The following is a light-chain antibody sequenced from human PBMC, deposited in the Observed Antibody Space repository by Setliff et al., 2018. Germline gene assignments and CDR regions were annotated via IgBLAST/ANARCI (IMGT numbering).Light chain of an antibody. J-gene: IGLJ1*01. CDR1: SSDIGAGYG. V-gene: IGLV1-40*01. CDR3: QSYGGSLSGYV. CDR2: GNS. Sequence: QSVLTQPPSVSGAPGQRVTISCTGTSSDIGAGYGVHWYQQLPGTAPKLLIYGNSNRPSGVPDRFSGSKSGTSVSLAIAGLQAEDEADYYCQSYGGSLSGYVFGTGTKVTV.